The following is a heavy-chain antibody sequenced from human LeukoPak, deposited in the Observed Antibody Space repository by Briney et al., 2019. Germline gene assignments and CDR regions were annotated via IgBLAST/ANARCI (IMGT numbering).Heavy chain of an antibody. CDR3: VRRVRHDYGDYSPHDGFDY. J-gene: IGHJ4*02. CDR1: GGSISSSSYY. D-gene: IGHD4-17*01. Sequence: SETLSLTCTVSGGSISSSSYYWGWIRQPPGKGLEWIGSIYYSGSTNYNPSLKSRVTISLDTARSQFFLRLRSVTAADTAVYYCVRRVRHDYGDYSPHDGFDYWGQGTLVTVSS. CDR2: IYYSGST. V-gene: IGHV4-39*01.